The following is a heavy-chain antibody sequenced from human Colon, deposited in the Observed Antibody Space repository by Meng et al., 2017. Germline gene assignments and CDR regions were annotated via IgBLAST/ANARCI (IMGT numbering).Heavy chain of an antibody. CDR1: GGSFSGYY. Sequence: QVQLQQWGAGLLKPSETLSLTCAVYGGSFSGYYWSWIRQPPGKGLEWIGEINHSGSTNDNPSLKSRVTISVDTSKNQFSLKLSSVTAADTAVYYCARGRQRNYGDPYYFDYWGQGTLVTVSS. D-gene: IGHD4-17*01. J-gene: IGHJ4*02. CDR2: INHSGST. CDR3: ARGRQRNYGDPYYFDY. V-gene: IGHV4-34*01.